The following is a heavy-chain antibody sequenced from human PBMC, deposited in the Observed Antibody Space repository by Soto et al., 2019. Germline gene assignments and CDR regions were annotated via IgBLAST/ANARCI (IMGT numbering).Heavy chain of an antibody. D-gene: IGHD2-2*01. Sequence: QVQLVQSGAEVKQPGSSVKVSCKASGGTFSSYTISWVRQAPGQGLEWMGRIIPILGIANYAQKFQGRVTITADKSTSTAHIELSSLRSEDTAVYYCARQGYCSSTSCLPYDYYYGMDVWGQGTTVTVSS. V-gene: IGHV1-69*02. CDR3: ARQGYCSSTSCLPYDYYYGMDV. J-gene: IGHJ6*02. CDR2: IIPILGIA. CDR1: GGTFSSYT.